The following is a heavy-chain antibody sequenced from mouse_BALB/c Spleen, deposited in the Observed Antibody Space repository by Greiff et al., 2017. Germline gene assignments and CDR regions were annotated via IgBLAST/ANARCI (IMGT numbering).Heavy chain of an antibody. D-gene: IGHD2-10*01. CDR2: IRNKANGYTT. J-gene: IGHJ3*01. Sequence: EVMLVESGGGLVQPGGSLRLSCATSGFTFTDYYMSWVRQPPGKALEWLGFIRNKANGYTTEYSASVKGRFTISRDNSQSILYLQMHTLRAEDSATYYCARAYYGNYDWFAYWGQGTLVTVSA. CDR3: ARAYYGNYDWFAY. CDR1: GFTFTDYY. V-gene: IGHV7-3*02.